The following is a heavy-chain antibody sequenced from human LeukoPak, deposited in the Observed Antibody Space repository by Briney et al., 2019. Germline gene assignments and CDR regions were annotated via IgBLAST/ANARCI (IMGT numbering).Heavy chain of an antibody. J-gene: IGHJ4*02. V-gene: IGHV3-23*01. D-gene: IGHD3-3*01. Sequence: PGGSLRLSCAASGFTFNSYAMSWVRQAPGKGLEWVSAISGSGGSTDYADSVKGRFTISRDNPKNTLYLQMNSLRAEDTAVYYCATPSPESYDFWSGYLQGNYFDYWGQGTLVTVSS. CDR3: ATPSPESYDFWSGYLQGNYFDY. CDR2: ISGSGGST. CDR1: GFTFNSYA.